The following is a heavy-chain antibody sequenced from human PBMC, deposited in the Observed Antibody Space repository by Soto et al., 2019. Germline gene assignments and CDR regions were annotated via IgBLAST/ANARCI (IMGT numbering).Heavy chain of an antibody. CDR2: ISYDGSNK. J-gene: IGHJ5*02. Sequence: GGSLRLSCAASGFTFSSYGMHWVRQAPGKGLEWVAVISYDGSNKYYADSVKGRFTISRDNSKNTLYLQMNSLRAEDTAVYYCAKGVVVAAAHSWFDPWGQGTLVTVSS. CDR3: AKGVVVAAAHSWFDP. V-gene: IGHV3-30*18. D-gene: IGHD2-15*01. CDR1: GFTFSSYG.